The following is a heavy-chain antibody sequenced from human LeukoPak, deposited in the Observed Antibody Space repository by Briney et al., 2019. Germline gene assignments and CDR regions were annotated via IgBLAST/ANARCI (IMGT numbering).Heavy chain of an antibody. CDR3: ARAGGYSSRWYIRY. Sequence: SETLSLTCAVYGGSFSGYYWSWIRQPPGKGLEWIGEINHSGSTNYNPSLKSRVTISVDTSKNQFSLKLSSVTAADTAVYYCARAGGYSSRWYIRYWGQGTLVTVSS. V-gene: IGHV4-34*01. J-gene: IGHJ4*02. D-gene: IGHD6-13*01. CDR2: INHSGST. CDR1: GGSFSGYY.